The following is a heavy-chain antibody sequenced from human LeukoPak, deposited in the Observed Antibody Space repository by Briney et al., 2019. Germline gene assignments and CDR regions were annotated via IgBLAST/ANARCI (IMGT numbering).Heavy chain of an antibody. D-gene: IGHD3-3*01. Sequence: GGSLRLSCAASGFTFSSYGMHWVRQAPGKGLEWVAVISYDGSNKYYADSVKGRFTISRDNSKNTLYLQMNSLRAEDTAVYYCAKDQGRYDLIKYYFDYWGQGTLVTVSS. J-gene: IGHJ4*02. V-gene: IGHV3-30*18. CDR2: ISYDGSNK. CDR1: GFTFSSYG. CDR3: AKDQGRYDLIKYYFDY.